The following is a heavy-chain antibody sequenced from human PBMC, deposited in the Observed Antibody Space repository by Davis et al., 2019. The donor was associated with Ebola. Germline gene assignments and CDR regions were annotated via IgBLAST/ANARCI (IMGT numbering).Heavy chain of an antibody. CDR2: INQSGNT. J-gene: IGHJ4*02. D-gene: IGHD3-3*01. CDR3: ARDGYDFWSGYYSYYFDY. V-gene: IGHV4-34*01. CDR1: GGSFSGYY. Sequence: MPSETLSLTCAVYGGSFSGYYWSWIRQPPGKGLEWIGEINQSGNTNYNPSLKSRVTISGDTSKNQFSLKLSSVTAADTAVYYCARDGYDFWSGYYSYYFDYWGQGTLVTVSS.